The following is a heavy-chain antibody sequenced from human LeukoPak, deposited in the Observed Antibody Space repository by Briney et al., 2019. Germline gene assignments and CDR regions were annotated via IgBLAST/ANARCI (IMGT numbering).Heavy chain of an antibody. CDR3: AKNRSGSVATPDS. V-gene: IGHV3-30*02. J-gene: IGHJ4*02. D-gene: IGHD5-12*01. CDR2: IRYDGTNT. Sequence: PGGSLRLSCAASGFSFSDYDMHWVRDAPGTGLEWGTFIRYDGTNTYADSVKGRFTISRDNSKNPVYLQMNTRRTEDTALYYCAKNRSGSVATPDSWGQGTLGTVSS. CDR1: GFSFSDYD.